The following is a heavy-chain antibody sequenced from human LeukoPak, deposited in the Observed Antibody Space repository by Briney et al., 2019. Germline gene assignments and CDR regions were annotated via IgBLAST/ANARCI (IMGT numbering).Heavy chain of an antibody. V-gene: IGHV3-30*18. CDR2: ISYDGSNK. Sequence: GGSLRLSCAASVFTFSIYGMHWVRQAPGKGLEWVAVISYDGSNKYYADSVKGRFTISRDNSKNTLYLQMNSLRAEDTDVYYCAKVGYYGSGSLGEVDYWGQGTLVTVSS. D-gene: IGHD3-10*01. CDR1: VFTFSIYG. CDR3: AKVGYYGSGSLGEVDY. J-gene: IGHJ4*02.